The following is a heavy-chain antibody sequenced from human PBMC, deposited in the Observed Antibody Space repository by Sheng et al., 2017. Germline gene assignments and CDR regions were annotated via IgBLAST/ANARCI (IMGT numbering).Heavy chain of an antibody. Sequence: QVQLQESGPGLVKPSETLSLTCTVSGGSISSYYWSWIRQPPGKGLEWIGYIYYSGSTNYNPSLKSRVTISVDTSKNQFSLKLSSVTAADTAVYYCARDPGNNWFDPWGQGTPGHRLL. CDR3: ARDPGNNWFDP. D-gene: IGHD3-10*01. CDR2: IYYSGST. J-gene: IGHJ5*02. CDR1: GGSISSYY. V-gene: IGHV4-59*01.